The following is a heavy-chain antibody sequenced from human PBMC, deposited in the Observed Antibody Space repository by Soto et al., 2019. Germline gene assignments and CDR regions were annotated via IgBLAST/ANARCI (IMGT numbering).Heavy chain of an antibody. CDR3: AKDGAARPDYFDY. V-gene: IGHV3-23*01. CDR1: GFTFSNYA. CDR2: ISGSGGST. J-gene: IGHJ4*02. D-gene: IGHD6-6*01. Sequence: EVQLLESGGGLVQPGGSLRLSCAASGFTFSNYAMSWVRQAPGKGLEWVSAISGSGGSTYYADSVKGRFTISRDNSKNTPYLQMNSLRAEDTALYYCAKDGAARPDYFDYWGQGTLVTVSS.